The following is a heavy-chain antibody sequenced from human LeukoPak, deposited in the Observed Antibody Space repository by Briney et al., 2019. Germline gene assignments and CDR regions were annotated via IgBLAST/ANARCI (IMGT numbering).Heavy chain of an antibody. J-gene: IGHJ5*02. D-gene: IGHD3-10*01. V-gene: IGHV3-74*01. CDR3: VWLGELAWFDP. CDR2: IKSDGSIT. Sequence: GGSLRLSCAASGLTFSNYWMHWVRQAPGKGLEWVSRIKSDGSITSYADAVKGRFTISRDNAKSTLYLQMNSLRAEDTAVYYCVWLGELAWFDPWGQGTLVTVSS. CDR1: GLTFSNYW.